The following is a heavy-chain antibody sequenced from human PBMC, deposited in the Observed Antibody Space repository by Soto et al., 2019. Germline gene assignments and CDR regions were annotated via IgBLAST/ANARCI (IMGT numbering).Heavy chain of an antibody. Sequence: GGSLRLSCSASGFTFSTYGMHWVRQAPGKGLEWVAVIWYDGSNKYNADSVKGRFTISRDNSKNTLYLQMNSLRAEDTAVYYCAREFWSGPFDYWGQGTLVTVSS. CDR1: GFTFSTYG. V-gene: IGHV3-33*01. D-gene: IGHD3-3*01. CDR2: IWYDGSNK. J-gene: IGHJ4*02. CDR3: AREFWSGPFDY.